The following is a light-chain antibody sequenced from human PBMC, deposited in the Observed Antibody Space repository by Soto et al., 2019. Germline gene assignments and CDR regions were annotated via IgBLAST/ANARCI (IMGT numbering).Light chain of an antibody. J-gene: IGKJ3*01. CDR3: QQRTNWPPRFT. Sequence: EIVLTQSPATLSLSPGDRATLSCRASQSVSGSLAWYQQKPGQAPRLLIYDASNRATGIPARFSGSGSGTDFTLTVSSLEPEDFAVYYCQQRTNWPPRFTFGPGTKVEIK. V-gene: IGKV3-11*01. CDR1: QSVSGS. CDR2: DAS.